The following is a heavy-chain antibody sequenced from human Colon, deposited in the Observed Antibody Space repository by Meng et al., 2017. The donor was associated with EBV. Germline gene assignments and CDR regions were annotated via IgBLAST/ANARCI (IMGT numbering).Heavy chain of an antibody. Sequence: QGQLQESGPGLVKPSPTLSLTCTVSGGSISSGTYYWGWIRQLPGKGLEWIAYIHYSGSTYYSPSLKSRVTISVDTSKNQLSLKLSSMTAADTAVYYCARYVFDSSSLYSNWFDPWGQGTLVTVSS. CDR3: ARYVFDSSSLYSNWFDP. CDR1: GGSISSGTYY. CDR2: IHYSGST. D-gene: IGHD3-22*01. J-gene: IGHJ5*02. V-gene: IGHV4-31*03.